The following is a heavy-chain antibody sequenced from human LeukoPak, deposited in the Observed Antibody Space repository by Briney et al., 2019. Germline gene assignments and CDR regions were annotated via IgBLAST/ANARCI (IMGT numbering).Heavy chain of an antibody. D-gene: IGHD1-26*01. CDR1: GYTLTELS. V-gene: IGHV1-18*01. J-gene: IGHJ4*02. CDR3: ARDQPWELYSAVEVDY. CDR2: ISAYNGNT. Sequence: GASVKVSCKVSGYTLTELSMHWVRQAPGQGLEWMGWISAYNGNTNYAQKLQGRVTMTTDTSTSTAYMELRSLRSDDTAVYYCARDQPWELYSAVEVDYWGQGTLVTVSS.